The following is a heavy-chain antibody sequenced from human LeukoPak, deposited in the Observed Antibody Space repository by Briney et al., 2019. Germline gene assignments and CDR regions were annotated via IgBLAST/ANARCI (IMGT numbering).Heavy chain of an antibody. CDR3: ARDSLRNGYSPYWYFDL. Sequence: SETLSLTRTVSGGSISSGGYYWSWLRQHPGKGLEWIGYIYYSGSTYYNPSLKSRVTISVDTSKNQFSLKLSSVTAADTAVYYCARDSLRNGYSPYWYFDLWGRGTLVTVSS. CDR2: IYYSGST. J-gene: IGHJ2*01. CDR1: GGSISSGGYY. V-gene: IGHV4-31*03. D-gene: IGHD4-17*01.